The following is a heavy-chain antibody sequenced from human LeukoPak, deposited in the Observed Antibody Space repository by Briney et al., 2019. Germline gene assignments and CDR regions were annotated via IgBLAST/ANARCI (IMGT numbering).Heavy chain of an antibody. CDR3: AGDTSSSGYYWLFGY. J-gene: IGHJ4*02. D-gene: IGHD3-22*01. Sequence: PSETLSLTCTVSGGSISSYYWSWIRQPAGKGLEWIGRIYTSGGTNYNPSLKSRVTMSVDTSKNQFSLKLSSVTAADTAVYYCAGDTSSSGYYWLFGYWGQGTLVTVSS. CDR2: IYTSGGT. V-gene: IGHV4-4*07. CDR1: GGSISSYY.